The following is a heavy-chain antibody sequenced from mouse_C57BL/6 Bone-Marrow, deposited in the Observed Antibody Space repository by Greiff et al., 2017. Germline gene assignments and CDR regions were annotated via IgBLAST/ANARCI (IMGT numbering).Heavy chain of an antibody. J-gene: IGHJ2*01. D-gene: IGHD1-1*01. V-gene: IGHV1-81*01. Sequence: QVQLKESGAELARPGASVKLSCKASGYTFTSYGISWVKQRTGQGLEWIGEIYPRSGNTYYNEKFKGKATLTADKSSSTAYMELRSLTSEDSAVYFCARWSLGSSSYYFDYWGQGTTLTVSS. CDR1: GYTFTSYG. CDR3: ARWSLGSSSYYFDY. CDR2: IYPRSGNT.